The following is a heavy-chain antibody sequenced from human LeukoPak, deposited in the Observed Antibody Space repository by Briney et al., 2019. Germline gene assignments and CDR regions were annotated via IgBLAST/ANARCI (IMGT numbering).Heavy chain of an antibody. D-gene: IGHD2-2*01. CDR2: IYYSGGT. Sequence: SETLSLTCTVSGASISSYYWSWIRQPPGKGLEWIGYIYYSGGTNYNPSLKSRVTISVDTSKNQFSLKLSSVTAADTAVYYCARSRCGSTSTNYYMDVWGKGTTVTVSS. CDR3: ARSRCGSTSTNYYMDV. CDR1: GASISSYY. V-gene: IGHV4-59*01. J-gene: IGHJ6*03.